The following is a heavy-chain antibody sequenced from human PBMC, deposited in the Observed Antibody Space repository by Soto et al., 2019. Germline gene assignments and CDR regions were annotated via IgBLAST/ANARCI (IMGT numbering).Heavy chain of an antibody. Sequence: QVQLVESGGGVVQPGRSLRLSCAASGFTFSSYTMHWVRQAPGKGLEWVALISYDGSKTYYADSVKGRFTITRDNSKNTLYLQMNSLRAEYTAVYSCARSLSGDYAWFDPWGQGTLVTVSS. CDR1: GFTFSSYT. CDR2: ISYDGSKT. CDR3: ARSLSGDYAWFDP. V-gene: IGHV3-30-3*01. D-gene: IGHD4-17*01. J-gene: IGHJ5*02.